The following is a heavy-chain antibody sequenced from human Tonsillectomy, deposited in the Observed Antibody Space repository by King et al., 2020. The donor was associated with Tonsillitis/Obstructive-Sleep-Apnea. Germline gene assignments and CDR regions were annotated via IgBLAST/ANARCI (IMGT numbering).Heavy chain of an antibody. J-gene: IGHJ6*03. D-gene: IGHD2-15*01. CDR1: GFTVSANY. Sequence: VQLVESGGGLVQPGGSLRLSCAASGFTVSANYFSWVRQAPGKGLEWLSVIYRGDATYYADSVKGRFTISRDNSKNTVYLQMNSLRVGDTAGYYCAREVGVYYSYMDVWGKGTPVTVSS. CDR3: AREVGVYYSYMDV. CDR2: IYRGDAT. V-gene: IGHV3-66*01.